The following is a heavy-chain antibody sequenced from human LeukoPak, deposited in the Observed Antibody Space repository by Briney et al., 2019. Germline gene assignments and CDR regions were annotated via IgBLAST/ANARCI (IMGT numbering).Heavy chain of an antibody. Sequence: GWSLTLSCASSGCIFSSYWMSWVRQARSKGLAGVAITKQDGSEKYYVDSVKGRFTISRDNDKNSLYLQMNSLRAEDTAMYYLARTVYGDYGDWFDPWGQGTLVTVSS. CDR3: ARTVYGDYGDWFDP. J-gene: IGHJ5*02. CDR2: TKQDGSEK. V-gene: IGHV3-7*01. CDR1: GCIFSSYW. D-gene: IGHD4-17*01.